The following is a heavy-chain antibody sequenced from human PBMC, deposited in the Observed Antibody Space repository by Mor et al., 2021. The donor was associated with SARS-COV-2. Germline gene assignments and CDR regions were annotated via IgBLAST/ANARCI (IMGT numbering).Heavy chain of an antibody. CDR3: ARLYAH. D-gene: IGHD2-2*02. V-gene: IGHV4-59*08. J-gene: IGHJ4*02. CDR2: GST. Sequence: GSTNYNPSLKSRVTISVDTSKNQFSLKLSSVTAADTAVYYCARLYAHWGQGTLVTVSS.